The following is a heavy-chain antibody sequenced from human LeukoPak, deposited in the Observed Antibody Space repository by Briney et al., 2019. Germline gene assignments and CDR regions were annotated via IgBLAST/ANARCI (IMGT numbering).Heavy chain of an antibody. CDR3: AIFNRDTAMVYSDY. V-gene: IGHV4-34*01. D-gene: IGHD5-18*01. Sequence: PSETLSLTCAVYGGSSSGYYWSWIRQPPGKGLEWIGEINHSGSTNYNPSLKSRVTISVDTSKNQFSLKLSSVTAADTAVYYCAIFNRDTAMVYSDYWGQGTLVTVSS. CDR2: INHSGST. CDR1: GGSSSGYY. J-gene: IGHJ4*02.